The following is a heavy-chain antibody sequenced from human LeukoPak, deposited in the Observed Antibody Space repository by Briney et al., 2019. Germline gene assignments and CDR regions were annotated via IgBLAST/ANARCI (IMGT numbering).Heavy chain of an antibody. CDR1: GGSISSGDHY. CDR2: IDYSGST. Sequence: PSETLSLTCTVSGGSISSGDHYWSWIRQPPGKGLEWIAFIDYSGSTYYSPSLKSRVTISLDTSKNQFSLKLSSVTAADTAVYYCARMRGNHNMWGQGTMVTVSS. J-gene: IGHJ3*02. V-gene: IGHV4-30-4*01. CDR3: ARMRGNHNM.